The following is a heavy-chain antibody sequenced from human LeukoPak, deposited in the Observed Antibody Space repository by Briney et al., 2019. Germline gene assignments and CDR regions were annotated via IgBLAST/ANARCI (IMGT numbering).Heavy chain of an antibody. CDR2: IDSNGVTT. V-gene: IGHV3-23*01. Sequence: GGSLRLSCEVSGFAFSSYVMSWVRQAPGNGLEWDSAIDSNGVTTNYADSVKGRFTISRDNSKNTLYLQLSSLRVEDTAVYYCAKGDDFLADYRYRFDYWGQGTLVTVSS. J-gene: IGHJ4*02. D-gene: IGHD3-9*01. CDR1: GFAFSSYV. CDR3: AKGDDFLADYRYRFDY.